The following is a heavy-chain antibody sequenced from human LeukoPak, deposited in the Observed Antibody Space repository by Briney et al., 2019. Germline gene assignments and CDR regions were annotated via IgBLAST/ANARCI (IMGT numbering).Heavy chain of an antibody. CDR1: GFTFTSSA. J-gene: IGHJ4*02. V-gene: IGHV1-58*01. Sequence: GTSVKVSCKASGFTFTSSAVQWVRQAHGQRLEWIGWIVVGSGNTNYAQKFQERVTITRDMSTSTAYMELSSLRSEDTAVYYCAARAMVQGGYYFDYWGQGTLVTVSS. CDR2: IVVGSGNT. CDR3: AARAMVQGGYYFDY. D-gene: IGHD3-10*01.